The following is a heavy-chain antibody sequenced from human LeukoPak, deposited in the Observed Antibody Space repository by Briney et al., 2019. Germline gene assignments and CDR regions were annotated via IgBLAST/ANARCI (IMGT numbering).Heavy chain of an antibody. J-gene: IGHJ5*02. CDR1: GYTFTSYG. Sequence: ASVKVSCKASGYTFTSYGISWVGQAPGQGLEGMGGISAYNGNTNYAQKLQGRVTMTTDTSTSTAYMELRSLRSDDTAVYYCAREGIAVAGISSWFDPWGQGTLVTVSS. CDR2: ISAYNGNT. V-gene: IGHV1-18*01. CDR3: AREGIAVAGISSWFDP. D-gene: IGHD6-19*01.